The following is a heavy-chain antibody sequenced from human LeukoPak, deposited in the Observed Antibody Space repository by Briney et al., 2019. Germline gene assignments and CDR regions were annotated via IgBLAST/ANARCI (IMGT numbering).Heavy chain of an antibody. J-gene: IGHJ4*02. CDR1: GFTFSTYA. V-gene: IGHV3-23*01. CDR2: ITSSGGTI. Sequence: GGSLRLSCAASGFTFSTYALSWVRQVPGKGLEWVASITSSGGTIYYAASVKGRFTFSRDNSKDTLYLQMNSLRAEDTAIYYCAKDRHPYSTSSDYWGQGTLVTVSS. CDR3: AKDRHPYSTSSDY. D-gene: IGHD6-6*01.